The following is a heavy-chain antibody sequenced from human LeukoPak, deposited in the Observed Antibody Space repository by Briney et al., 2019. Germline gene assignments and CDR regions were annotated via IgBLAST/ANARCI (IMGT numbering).Heavy chain of an antibody. J-gene: IGHJ4*02. D-gene: IGHD6-19*01. CDR2: ISYDGSKK. Sequence: PGGSLRLSCAASGFTFNSYTIHWVRQAPGKGLEWVAVISYDGSKKNYADSVKGRFTISRDNAKNSLSLQMNSLRAEDTAVYYCARELGKYRRILGRDSQWLAVSGFDNWGQGILVTVSS. CDR1: GFTFNSYT. V-gene: IGHV3-30*04. CDR3: ARELGKYRRILGRDSQWLAVSGFDN.